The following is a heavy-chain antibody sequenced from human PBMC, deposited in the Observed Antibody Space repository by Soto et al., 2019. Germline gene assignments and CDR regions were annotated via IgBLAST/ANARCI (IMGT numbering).Heavy chain of an antibody. CDR2: MNPNSGNT. D-gene: IGHD3-22*01. Sequence: ASVKVSCKASGYTFTSYDINWVRQATGQGLEWMGWMNPNSGNTGYAQRFQGRVTMTRNTSISTAYMELSSLRSEDTAVYYCARGAYYDSSGYYYFHAFDIWGQGTMVTVSS. CDR3: ARGAYYDSSGYYYFHAFDI. CDR1: GYTFTSYD. V-gene: IGHV1-8*01. J-gene: IGHJ3*02.